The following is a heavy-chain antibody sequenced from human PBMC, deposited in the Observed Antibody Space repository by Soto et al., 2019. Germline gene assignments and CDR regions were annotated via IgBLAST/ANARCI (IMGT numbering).Heavy chain of an antibody. J-gene: IGHJ5*02. CDR1: GGSLSGGDNY. D-gene: IGHD3-10*01. CDR3: ARESGPGSFDWFDA. Sequence: NPSETLSLTCTVSGGSLSGGDNYWSWIRQLPGKGLEWIGHIHYGGSTYYSPSFKSRVILSVDTSKSQFSLNLTSVTAADTAVYFCARESGPGSFDWFDAWGQGTPVTVSS. CDR2: IHYGGST. V-gene: IGHV4-30-4*01.